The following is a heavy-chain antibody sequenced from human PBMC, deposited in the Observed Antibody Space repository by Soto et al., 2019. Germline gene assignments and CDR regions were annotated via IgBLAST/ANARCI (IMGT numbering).Heavy chain of an antibody. V-gene: IGHV1-3*01. D-gene: IGHD2-2*01. CDR3: AREYCSSTSCSFYYYYGMDV. CDR1: GYTFTSYA. CDR2: INAGNGNT. Sequence: GASVKVSCKASGYTFTSYAMHWVRQAPGQRLEWMGWINAGNGNTKYSQKFQGRVTITRDTSASTAYMELSSLRSEDTAVYYCAREYCSSTSCSFYYYYGMDVWGQGTTVTVS. J-gene: IGHJ6*02.